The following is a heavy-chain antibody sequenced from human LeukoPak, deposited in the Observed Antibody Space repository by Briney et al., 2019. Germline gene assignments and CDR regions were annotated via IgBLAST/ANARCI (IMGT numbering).Heavy chain of an antibody. D-gene: IGHD3-3*01. Sequence: GGSLRLSCAASGFTFSSYSMNWVRQAPGKGLEWVSYISSSSSTIYYADSVKGRFTISRDNAKNSLYLQMNSLRAEDTAVYYCARVGTTTIFGAVIEGGFDYWGQGTLVTVSS. J-gene: IGHJ4*02. CDR3: ARVGTTTIFGAVIEGGFDY. V-gene: IGHV3-48*01. CDR1: GFTFSSYS. CDR2: ISSSSSTI.